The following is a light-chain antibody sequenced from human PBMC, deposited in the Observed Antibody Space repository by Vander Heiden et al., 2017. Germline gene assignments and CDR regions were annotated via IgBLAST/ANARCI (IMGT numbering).Light chain of an antibody. Sequence: DIVTTQSPLSLPVTPGEPVSISCRSSQSLLHSNGYNSLDWYLQKPGQSPQLLIYLGSNRASGVPDRFSGSGSGTDFTLKISRVEAEDVGVYYCMQALQTLWTFGQGTKVEI. V-gene: IGKV2-28*01. J-gene: IGKJ1*01. CDR1: QSLLHSNGYNS. CDR2: LGS. CDR3: MQALQTLWT.